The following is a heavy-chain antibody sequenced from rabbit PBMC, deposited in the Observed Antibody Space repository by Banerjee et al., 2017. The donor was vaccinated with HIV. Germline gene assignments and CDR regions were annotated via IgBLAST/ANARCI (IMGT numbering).Heavy chain of an antibody. V-gene: IGHV1S45*01. CDR2: IYAGSSGSA. Sequence: LEESGGGLVKPEGSLTLTCKASGFDFSSNAICWVRQAPGKGLEWIGTIYAGSSGSAYYASWVKGRFTISKTSSTTVTLQMTSLTAADTATYFCARDRDWTLDLWGQGTLVTVS. CDR3: ARDRDWTLDL. J-gene: IGHJ4*01. D-gene: IGHD4-2*01. CDR1: GFDFSSNA.